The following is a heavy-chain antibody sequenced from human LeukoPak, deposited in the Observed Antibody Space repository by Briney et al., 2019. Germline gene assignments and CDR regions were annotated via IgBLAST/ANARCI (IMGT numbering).Heavy chain of an antibody. Sequence: PSETLSLTCTVSGASISSDYWSWVRQPPGKGLEWIGYIYHSGSSNYNPSLKSRVTMSVDTSKNQFSLKLISVTAADTAVYYCARAHAAWLFDLWGQGTLVTVSS. V-gene: IGHV4-59*01. CDR2: IYHSGSS. CDR3: ARAHAAWLFDL. CDR1: GASISSDY. D-gene: IGHD5-12*01. J-gene: IGHJ5*02.